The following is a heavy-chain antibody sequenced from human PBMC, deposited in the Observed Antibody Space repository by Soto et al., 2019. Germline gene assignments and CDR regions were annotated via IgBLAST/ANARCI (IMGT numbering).Heavy chain of an antibody. CDR1: GGSFSGYY. Sequence: SETLSLTCAVYGGSFSGYYWSWIRQPPGKGLEWIGEINHSGSTNYNPSLKSRVTISVDTSKNQFSLKLSSVTAADTAVYYCARVKDSSSSRYNYYYMDVWGKGTTVTVSS. D-gene: IGHD6-6*01. CDR3: ARVKDSSSSRYNYYYMDV. CDR2: INHSGST. V-gene: IGHV4-34*01. J-gene: IGHJ6*03.